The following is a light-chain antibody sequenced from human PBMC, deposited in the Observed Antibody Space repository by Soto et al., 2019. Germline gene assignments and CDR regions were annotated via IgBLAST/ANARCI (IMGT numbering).Light chain of an antibody. CDR1: SSDVGGYNY. V-gene: IGLV2-14*01. Sequence: QSALTQPASVSGSPGQSITISCTGTSSDVGGYNYVSWYQQHPGKAPKLMIYDVSNRPSGVSNRFSGSKSGNTASLTISGLRAEDGADYYCSSYTSSSPLVLFGGGTKLPVL. J-gene: IGLJ2*01. CDR2: DVS. CDR3: SSYTSSSPLVL.